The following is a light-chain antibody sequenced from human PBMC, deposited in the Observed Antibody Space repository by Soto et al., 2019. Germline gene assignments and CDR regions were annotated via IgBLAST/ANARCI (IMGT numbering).Light chain of an antibody. CDR2: DAS. CDR1: RNIERW. J-gene: IGKJ1*01. V-gene: IGKV1-5*01. Sequence: DIQMTQSPSTLSPSLGDRVTITCRASRNIERWLAWYQQKPGKAPRLLFYDASTLETVVPTRFSGGGSGTEFTLTISSLQPDDNATYYCQHCDTYWAFGQGTKVEVE. CDR3: QHCDTYWA.